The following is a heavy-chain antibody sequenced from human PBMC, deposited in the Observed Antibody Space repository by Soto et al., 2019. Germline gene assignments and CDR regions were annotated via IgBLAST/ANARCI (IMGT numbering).Heavy chain of an antibody. CDR1: GASITYGGYS. Sequence: TLSLTCTVSGASITYGGYSWSWIRQTPGKGLEWIGYINHLETTFYNPSFESRLTLSIDRAKNQFSLKLHSMSAADRAVYFCARGGGSDSFDYWGQGILVTVSS. J-gene: IGHJ4*02. D-gene: IGHD1-26*01. V-gene: IGHV4-30-2*01. CDR2: INHLETT. CDR3: ARGGGSDSFDY.